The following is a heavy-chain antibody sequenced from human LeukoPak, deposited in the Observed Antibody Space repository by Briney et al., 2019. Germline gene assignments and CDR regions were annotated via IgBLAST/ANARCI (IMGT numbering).Heavy chain of an antibody. D-gene: IGHD3-3*01. Sequence: GGPLRLSCAASGFTFSSYNMFWVRQAPGKGLEWVAVISYDGSSYWYAGSVKGRFTISRDNSKNTLYLQMNSLRAEDTAVFYCAREMEAFDNWGQGTLVTVSS. CDR3: AREMEAFDN. J-gene: IGHJ4*02. V-gene: IGHV3-30-3*01. CDR2: ISYDGSSY. CDR1: GFTFSSYN.